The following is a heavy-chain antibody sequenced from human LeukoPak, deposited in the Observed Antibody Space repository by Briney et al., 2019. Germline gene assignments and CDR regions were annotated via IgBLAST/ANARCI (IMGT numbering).Heavy chain of an antibody. CDR2: IYYTGNT. D-gene: IGHD1-1*01. J-gene: IGHJ6*03. CDR3: ARRQQTNYYYYMDV. V-gene: IGHV4-59*08. CDR1: GGSISSSY. Sequence: SETLSLTCTVSGGSISSSYWSWIRQPPGKGLEWIGYIYYTGNTNYNPSLNSRITMSVDTSKNQFSLKLSSVTAADTTVYYCARRQQTNYYYYMDVWGKGTTVTVSS.